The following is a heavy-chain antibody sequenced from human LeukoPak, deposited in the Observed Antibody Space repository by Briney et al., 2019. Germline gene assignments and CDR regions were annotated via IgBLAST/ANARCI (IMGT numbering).Heavy chain of an antibody. CDR2: IRYDGSNK. D-gene: IGHD1-26*01. CDR3: AKAGSGSYRWYYFDY. Sequence: GGSLRLSCAASGFTFSNYGMHWVRQAPGKGLEWVAFIRYDGSNKYYADSVKGRLTISRDNSKNTLYLQMNSLRAEDTAVYYCAKAGSGSYRWYYFDYWGQGTLVTVSS. V-gene: IGHV3-30*02. CDR1: GFTFSNYG. J-gene: IGHJ4*02.